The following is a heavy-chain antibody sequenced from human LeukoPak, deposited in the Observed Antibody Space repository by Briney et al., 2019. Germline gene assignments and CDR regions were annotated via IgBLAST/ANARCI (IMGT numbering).Heavy chain of an antibody. Sequence: ASVKVSCKASGYTFTGYYMHWVRQAPGQGLEWMGGFDPEDGETIYAQKFQGRVTMTEDTSTDTAYMELSSLRSEDTAVYYCATLAAAGTLDAFDIWGQGTMVTVPS. CDR3: ATLAAAGTLDAFDI. D-gene: IGHD6-13*01. V-gene: IGHV1-24*01. CDR2: FDPEDGET. CDR1: GYTFTGYY. J-gene: IGHJ3*02.